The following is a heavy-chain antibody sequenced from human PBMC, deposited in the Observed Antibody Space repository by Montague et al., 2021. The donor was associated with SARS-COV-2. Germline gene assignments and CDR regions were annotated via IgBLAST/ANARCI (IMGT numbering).Heavy chain of an antibody. CDR1: GGSISSGGYY. J-gene: IGHJ4*02. CDR3: ARLSAGYCSGGSCYWGTGIDD. V-gene: IGHV4-31*03. D-gene: IGHD2-15*01. CDR2: IYYSGST. Sequence: TLSLTCTVSGGSISSGGYYWSWIRQHPGQGLEWIGYIYYSGSTYYNPSLRSRVTISVDTSKNQFSLKLSSVTAADTAVYYGARLSAGYCSGGSCYWGTGIDDWGQGTLVTVSS.